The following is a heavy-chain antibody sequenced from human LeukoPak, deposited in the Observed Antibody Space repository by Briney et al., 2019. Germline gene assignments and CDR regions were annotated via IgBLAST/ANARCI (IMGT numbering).Heavy chain of an antibody. J-gene: IGHJ3*02. D-gene: IGHD3-10*01. CDR3: AKSNGYGLVDI. Sequence: SETLSLTCAVDGGSFSGYYWSWIRQPPGKGLEWIGNIFYRGGTYYSPSLKSRVTISLDTSRNQFSLNLNSVTAADTAVYYCAKSNGYGLVDIWGQGTMVTVSS. CDR2: IFYRGGT. CDR1: GGSFSGYY. V-gene: IGHV4-34*12.